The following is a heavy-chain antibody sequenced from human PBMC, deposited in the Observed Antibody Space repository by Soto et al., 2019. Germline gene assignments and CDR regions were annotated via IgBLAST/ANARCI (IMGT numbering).Heavy chain of an antibody. CDR3: ARAAFERYCSSTSCYRGSNWFDP. V-gene: IGHV3-48*03. CDR1: GFTFSSYE. Sequence: GGSLRLSCAASGFTFSSYEMNWVRQAPGKGLEWVSYISSSGSTIYYADSAKGRFTISRDNAKNSLYLQMNSLRAEDTAVYYCARAAFERYCSSTSCYRGSNWFDPWGQGTLVTVSS. J-gene: IGHJ5*02. D-gene: IGHD2-2*01. CDR2: ISSSGSTI.